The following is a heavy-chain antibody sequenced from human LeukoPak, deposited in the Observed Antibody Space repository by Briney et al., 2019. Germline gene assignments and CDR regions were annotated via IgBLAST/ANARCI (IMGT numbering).Heavy chain of an antibody. Sequence: RTGGSLRLSCVASGFTFSRYSMNWVRQAPGKGLEWIAYIRSSGDTIYYADSVQGRFTISRDTAKNSLYLQMNNLRDEDTAVYYCTRDPEALDYWGQGTLVTVSS. CDR3: TRDPEALDY. CDR1: GFTFSRYS. V-gene: IGHV3-48*02. CDR2: IRSSGDTI. J-gene: IGHJ4*02.